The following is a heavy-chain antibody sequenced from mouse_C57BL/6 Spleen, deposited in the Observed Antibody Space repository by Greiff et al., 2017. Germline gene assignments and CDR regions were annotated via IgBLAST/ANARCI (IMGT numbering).Heavy chain of an antibody. CDR2: INPSNGGT. J-gene: IGHJ4*01. V-gene: IGHV1-53*01. CDR1: GYTFTSYW. CDR3: ARKGEYDYDGYAMDY. Sequence: QVQLQQPGTELVKPGASVKLSCKASGYTFTSYWMHWVKLRPGQGLEWIGNINPSNGGTNYNEKFKSKATLTVDKSSSTAYMQLSSLTSEDSAVYYCARKGEYDYDGYAMDYWGQGTSVTVSA. D-gene: IGHD2-4*01.